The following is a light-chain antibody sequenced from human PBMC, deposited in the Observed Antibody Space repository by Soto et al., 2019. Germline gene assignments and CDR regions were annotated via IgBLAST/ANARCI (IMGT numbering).Light chain of an antibody. V-gene: IGLV2-11*01. J-gene: IGLJ3*02. CDR1: SSDVGGYND. CDR3: CSYVGSYTWV. Sequence: QSALTQPRSVSGSPGQSVTISCTGTSSDVGGYNDGSWYQQHPGKAPKLIIYDVSKRPSGVPDRFSGSNSANTASLTISGLQSEDEPDYYCCSYVGSYTWVFGGGTKLTLL. CDR2: DVS.